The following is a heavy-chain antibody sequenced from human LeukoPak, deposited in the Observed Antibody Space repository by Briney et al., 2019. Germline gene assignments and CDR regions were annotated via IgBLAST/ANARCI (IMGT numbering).Heavy chain of an antibody. D-gene: IGHD2-15*01. CDR1: GYTFTGYY. CDR3: ARGYCSGGSCYSVENWFDP. V-gene: IGHV1-2*06. J-gene: IGHJ5*02. Sequence: ASVKVSCKASGYTFTGYYMFWVRQAPGQGLEWMGRINPNSGGTNYAQKFQGRVTMTRDTSISTAYMELSRLRSDDTAVYYCARGYCSGGSCYSVENWFDPWGQGTLVTVSS. CDR2: INPNSGGT.